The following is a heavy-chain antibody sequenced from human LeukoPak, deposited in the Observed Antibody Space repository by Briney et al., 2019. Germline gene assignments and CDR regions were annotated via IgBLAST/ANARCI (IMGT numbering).Heavy chain of an antibody. J-gene: IGHJ4*02. CDR1: GFTFGSYA. V-gene: IGHV3-23*01. CDR3: AKELVQAAPLYGVDG. CDR2: ISGSGGST. D-gene: IGHD2-2*01. Sequence: GGSLRLSCAASGFTFGSYAMSWVRQPPGKGLEWVSTISGSGGSTYYADSLKGRFTISRDNSKNTLYLQMNSPRVEDTALYYCAKELVQAAPLYGVDGWGQGTQVTVS.